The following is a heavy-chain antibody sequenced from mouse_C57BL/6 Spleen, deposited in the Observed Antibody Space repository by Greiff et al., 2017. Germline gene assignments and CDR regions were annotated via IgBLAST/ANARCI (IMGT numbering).Heavy chain of an antibody. D-gene: IGHD2-5*01. J-gene: IGHJ1*03. V-gene: IGHV5-4*01. CDR1: GFTFSSYA. Sequence: EVQRVESGGGLVKPGGSLKLSCAASGFTFSSYAMSWVRQTPEKRLEWVATISDGGSYTYYPDNVKGRFTISRDNAKNNLYLQISHLKSEDTAMYYCARDNSNYWYFDVWGTGTTVTVSS. CDR2: ISDGGSYT. CDR3: ARDNSNYWYFDV.